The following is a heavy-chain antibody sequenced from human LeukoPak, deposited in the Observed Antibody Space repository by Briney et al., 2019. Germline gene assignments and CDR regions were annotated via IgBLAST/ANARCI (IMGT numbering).Heavy chain of an antibody. J-gene: IGHJ4*02. CDR1: EFVFSSHA. CDR3: AREGVTAAADY. V-gene: IGHV3-21*01. Sequence: GGSLRLSCVASEFVFSSHAMIWVRQAPGKGLEWISSITSSSSDIFYADSVRGRFTISRDNANNALYLQLNSLRAEDTAVYYCAREGVTAAADYWGQGTLVTVSS. CDR2: ITSSSSDI. D-gene: IGHD6-13*01.